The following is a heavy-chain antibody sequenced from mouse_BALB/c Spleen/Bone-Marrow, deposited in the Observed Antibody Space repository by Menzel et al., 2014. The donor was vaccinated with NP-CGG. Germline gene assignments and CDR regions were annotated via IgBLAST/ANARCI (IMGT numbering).Heavy chain of an antibody. D-gene: IGHD2-10*02. J-gene: IGHJ2*01. CDR2: IFPGTVTP. V-gene: IGHV1S132*01. CDR1: GYTFTSYW. Sequence: VQLQQSGAELVKPGASVKLSCKTSGYTFTSYWIQWVKQRPGQGPGWIGEIFPGTVTPYYNEKFKGKATLTIDTSSSTASMQLSSLTSEDSAVYFCARRGYGYLDYWGQGTTLTVSS. CDR3: ARRGYGYLDY.